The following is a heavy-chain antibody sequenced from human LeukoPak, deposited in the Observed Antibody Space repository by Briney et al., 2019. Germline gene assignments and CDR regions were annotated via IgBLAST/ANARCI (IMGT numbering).Heavy chain of an antibody. V-gene: IGHV3-9*01. J-gene: IGHJ4*02. CDR1: GFTFDDYA. CDR2: ISWNSGSI. CDR3: AKGGIVATNPFDY. D-gene: IGHD5-12*01. Sequence: GGSLRLSCAASGFTFDDYAMHWVRQAPGKGLEWVSGISWNSGSIGYADSVKGRFTISRDNAKNSLYLQMNSLRAEDTALYYCAKGGIVATNPFDYWGQGTLVTVSS.